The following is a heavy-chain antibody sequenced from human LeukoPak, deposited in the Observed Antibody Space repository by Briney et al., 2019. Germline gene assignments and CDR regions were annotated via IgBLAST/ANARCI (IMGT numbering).Heavy chain of an antibody. V-gene: IGHV3-48*02. CDR1: GFTFSRHG. J-gene: IGHJ3*01. CDR3: ARFLGDFLTDGFDV. CDR2: ISSSSTTI. Sequence: PGGSLRLSCEASGFTFSRHGMNWVRQAPGKGPEWLSYISSSSTTIYYADSVKGRFNISRDNARNSLSLQMNSLRDEDTAVYYCARFLGDFLTDGFDVWGQGTMVTVS. D-gene: IGHD3-3*01.